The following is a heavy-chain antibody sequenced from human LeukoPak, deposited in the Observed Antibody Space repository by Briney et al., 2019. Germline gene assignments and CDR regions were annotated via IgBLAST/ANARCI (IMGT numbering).Heavy chain of an antibody. J-gene: IGHJ4*02. V-gene: IGHV3-23*01. CDR2: ISGIGGST. D-gene: IGHD3-3*01. Sequence: GGSLRLSCAASGFTFSSYAMSWVRQAPGKGLEWVSAISGIGGSTYYADSVKGRFTISRDNSKNTLYLQMTSLRAEGTAVYYCAKGITILDYWGQGTLVTVSS. CDR1: GFTFSSYA. CDR3: AKGITILDY.